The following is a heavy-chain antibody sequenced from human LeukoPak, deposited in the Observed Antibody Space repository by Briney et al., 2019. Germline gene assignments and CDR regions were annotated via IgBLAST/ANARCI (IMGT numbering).Heavy chain of an antibody. J-gene: IGHJ4*02. V-gene: IGHV3-43*02. CDR3: AEDIGGRDGYNSAPLYFDY. Sequence: GGSLRLSCAASGFTFDDYAMHWVRQAPGKGLERVSLISGDGGSTYYADSVKGRFTISRDNSKNSLYLQMNSLRTEDTALYYCAEDIGGRDGYNSAPLYFDYWGQGTLVTVSS. D-gene: IGHD5-24*01. CDR2: ISGDGGST. CDR1: GFTFDDYA.